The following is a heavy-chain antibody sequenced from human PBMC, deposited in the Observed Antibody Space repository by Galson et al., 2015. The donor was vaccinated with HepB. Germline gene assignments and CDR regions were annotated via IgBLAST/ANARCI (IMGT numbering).Heavy chain of an antibody. D-gene: IGHD5-18*01. J-gene: IGHJ5*01. CDR2: ISGNGDST. CDR3: AKGYGLFDS. Sequence: SLRLSCAASGFAFDTHAMSWVRQAPGRGLEWISGISGNGDSTFYADSVKGRFTVSRDNSNNMLHLQMNSLRAEDAGLYFCAKGYGLFDSWGQGILVTVSS. V-gene: IGHV3-23*01. CDR1: GFAFDTHA.